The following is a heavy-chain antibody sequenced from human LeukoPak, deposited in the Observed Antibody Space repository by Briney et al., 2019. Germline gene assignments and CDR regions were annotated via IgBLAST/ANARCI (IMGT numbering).Heavy chain of an antibody. D-gene: IGHD1-26*01. V-gene: IGHV1-46*01. CDR1: GYTFTGYC. CDR2: INPSGGST. CDR3: ARVGADDYYYYYYMDV. J-gene: IGHJ6*03. Sequence: GASVKVSCKASGYTFTGYCMHWVRQAPGQGLEWMGIINPSGGSTSYAQKFQGRVTMTRDMSTSTVYMELSSLRSEDTAVYYCARVGADDYYYYYYMDVWGKGTTVTVSS.